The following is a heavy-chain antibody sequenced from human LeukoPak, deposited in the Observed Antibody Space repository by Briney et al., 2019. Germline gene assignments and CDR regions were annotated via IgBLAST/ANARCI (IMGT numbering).Heavy chain of an antibody. CDR3: ARAVDIAAAGYYFDY. CDR2: IIPILGIA. D-gene: IGHD6-13*01. Sequence: ASVKVSCKASGGTFSSYAISWVRQAPGQGLEWMGRIIPILGIANYAQKFQGRVTITADKSTSTAYMELSSLRSEDTAVYYCARAVDIAAAGYYFDYWGQGTLVTVSS. V-gene: IGHV1-69*04. CDR1: GGTFSSYA. J-gene: IGHJ4*02.